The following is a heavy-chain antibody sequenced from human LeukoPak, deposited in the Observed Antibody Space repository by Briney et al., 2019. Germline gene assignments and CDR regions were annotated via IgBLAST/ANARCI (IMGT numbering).Heavy chain of an antibody. CDR3: ARTVVAATGGVGIDY. V-gene: IGHV4-34*01. Sequence: PSETLSLTCAVYGGSFSGYYWSWIRQPPGKGLEWIGEISHSGSTNYNPSLKSRVTISVDTSKNQLSLKLSSVTAADTAVYYCARTVVAATGGVGIDYWGQGTLVTVSS. D-gene: IGHD2-15*01. CDR1: GGSFSGYY. J-gene: IGHJ4*02. CDR2: ISHSGST.